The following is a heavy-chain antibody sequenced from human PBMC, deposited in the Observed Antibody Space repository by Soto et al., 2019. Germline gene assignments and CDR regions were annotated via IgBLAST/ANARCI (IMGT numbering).Heavy chain of an antibody. CDR1: GYTFTSYY. V-gene: IGHV1-46*01. J-gene: IGHJ6*02. Sequence: ASVKVSCKASGYTFTSYYMHWVRQAPGQGLEWMGIINPSGGSTSYAQKFQGRVTMTRDTSTSTVYMELSSLRSEDTAVYYCARNNYESRFPYYYYYYGMDVWGQGTTVTVSS. D-gene: IGHD4-4*01. CDR3: ARNNYESRFPYYYYYYGMDV. CDR2: INPSGGST.